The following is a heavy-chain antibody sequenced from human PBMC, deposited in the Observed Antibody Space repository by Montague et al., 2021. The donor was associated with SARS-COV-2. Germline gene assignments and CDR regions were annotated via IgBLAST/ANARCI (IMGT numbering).Heavy chain of an antibody. Sequence: SETLSLTRTVSGGSISGYYWSWIRQPPGKGLEWIGYIYYSGSTKXNPXLESRVTVSVDRSKNQVSLKLSSVTAADTAVYYCARLLRSCTNGVCRTYYYYAMDVWGQGTTVTVSS. J-gene: IGHJ6*02. V-gene: IGHV4-59*01. CDR2: IYYSGST. CDR3: ARLLRSCTNGVCRTYYYYAMDV. CDR1: GGSISGYY. D-gene: IGHD2-8*01.